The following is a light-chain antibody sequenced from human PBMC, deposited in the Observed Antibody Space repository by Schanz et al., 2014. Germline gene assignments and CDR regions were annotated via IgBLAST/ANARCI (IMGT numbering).Light chain of an antibody. Sequence: QSALTQPPSASGSPGQSVTISCTGTSSDVGAYNYVSWYQQHPGKAPKLIISDVTRRPSGVPDRFSGFKSDNTASLTVSGLQGEDEADYYCSSYAGSINWVFGGGTKLTVL. CDR3: SSYAGSINWV. J-gene: IGLJ3*02. V-gene: IGLV2-8*01. CDR2: DVT. CDR1: SSDVGAYNY.